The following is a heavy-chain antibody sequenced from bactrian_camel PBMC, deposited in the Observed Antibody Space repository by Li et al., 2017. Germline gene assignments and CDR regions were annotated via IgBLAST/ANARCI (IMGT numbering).Heavy chain of an antibody. CDR3: TKDSTDASWASTC. CDR2: IGSGAGVT. D-gene: IGHD6*01. CDR1: GFTFSGYA. J-gene: IGHJ4*01. V-gene: IGHV3S40*01. Sequence: DVQLVESGGGLVQPGGSLTLSCAASGFTFSGYALTWVRQAPGKGLEWVSSIGSGAGVTYYADSVKGRFTISRDNAKSMVYLHLNSLKTKDTAMYYCTKDSTDASWASTCRGQGTQVTVS.